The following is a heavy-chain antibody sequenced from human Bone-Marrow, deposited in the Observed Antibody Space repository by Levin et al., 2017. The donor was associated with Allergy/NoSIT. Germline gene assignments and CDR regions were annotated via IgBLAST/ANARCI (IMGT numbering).Heavy chain of an antibody. J-gene: IGHJ4*02. V-gene: IGHV4-39*01. Sequence: GSLRLSCTVSGGSISSSTHYWGCIRQPPGKGLEWIASIYYSGSTYYNSSLKSRVTISVDTSKNQFSLRLSSVTAADTAVYYCARVRGSRGYGADFDYWGQGTLVTVAS. D-gene: IGHD5-12*01. CDR2: IYYSGST. CDR3: ARVRGSRGYGADFDY. CDR1: GGSISSSTHY.